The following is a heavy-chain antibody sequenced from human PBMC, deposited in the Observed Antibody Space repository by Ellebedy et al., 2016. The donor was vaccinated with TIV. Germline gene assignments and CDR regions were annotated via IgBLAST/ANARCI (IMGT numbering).Heavy chain of an antibody. CDR2: IYYSGST. V-gene: IGHV4-30-4*01. Sequence: SETLSLXXTVSGGSISSGDYYWSWIRQPPGKGLEWIGYIYYSGSTYYNPSLKSRVTISVDTSKNQFSLKLSSVTAADTAVYYCARGTYDYVWGSYHQPTYYFDYWGQGTLVTVSS. J-gene: IGHJ4*02. CDR1: GGSISSGDYY. D-gene: IGHD3-16*02. CDR3: ARGTYDYVWGSYHQPTYYFDY.